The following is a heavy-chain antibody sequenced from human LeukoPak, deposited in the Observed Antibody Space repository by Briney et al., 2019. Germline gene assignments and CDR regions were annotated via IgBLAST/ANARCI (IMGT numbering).Heavy chain of an antibody. CDR2: IWYDGSNK. CDR3: ARERYCTSTSCSPIMDV. V-gene: IGHV3-33*01. Sequence: GGSLRLSCAASGFTFSSYGMHWVRQAPGKGLERVAVIWYDGSNKYYADSVKGRFTISRDNSKNTLYLQMNSLRAEDTAVYYCARERYCTSTSCSPIMDVWGQGTTVTVSS. D-gene: IGHD2-2*01. J-gene: IGHJ6*02. CDR1: GFTFSSYG.